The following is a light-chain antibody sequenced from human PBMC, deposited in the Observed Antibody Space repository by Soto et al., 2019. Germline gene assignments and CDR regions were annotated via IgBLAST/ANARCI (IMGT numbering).Light chain of an antibody. V-gene: IGLV2-14*01. J-gene: IGLJ1*01. Sequence: QSVLTQPASVSGSPGQSISISCTGTSGDVGGYKYVSWYQQHPGKAPKLLIYEVSNRPSGVSNRFSGSKSGNTASVTISGLQAEDEADYYCSSYTSTNTQVFGTGTKVTVL. CDR3: SSYTSTNTQV. CDR2: EVS. CDR1: SGDVGGYKY.